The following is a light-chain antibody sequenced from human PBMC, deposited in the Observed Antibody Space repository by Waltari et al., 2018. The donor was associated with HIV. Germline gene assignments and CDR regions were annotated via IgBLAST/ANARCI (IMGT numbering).Light chain of an antibody. V-gene: IGLV1-40*01. Sequence: SVLTHPPSVSGAPGQWVSISCTGNNSNSGAGYDVHWYRHSPGTAPKLVIHGDTIRPSGVPDRFSGSRSGNSVTLDIAGLRAEDEADYFCQSYDSSLSGLWVFGAGTKLTVL. CDR3: QSYDSSLSGLWV. CDR1: NSNSGAGYD. J-gene: IGLJ3*02. CDR2: GDT.